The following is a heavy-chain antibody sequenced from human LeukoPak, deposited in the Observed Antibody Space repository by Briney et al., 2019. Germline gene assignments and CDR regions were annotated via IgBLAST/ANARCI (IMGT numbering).Heavy chain of an antibody. CDR3: ARHPVYYMDV. V-gene: IGHV3-7*01. CDR1: GFTFSNYW. Sequence: GGSLRLSCAASGFTFSNYWMNWVRQAPGKGLEWVADIKQDGSEKNYVDSVKGRFTISRDNAKNSLYLQMNSLRAEDTAVYYCARHPVYYMDVWGRGTTVTVSS. J-gene: IGHJ6*03. CDR2: IKQDGSEK.